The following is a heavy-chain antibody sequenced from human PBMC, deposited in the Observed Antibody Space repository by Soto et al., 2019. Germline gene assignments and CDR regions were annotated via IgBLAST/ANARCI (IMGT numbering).Heavy chain of an antibody. CDR2: IWYDGSNK. Sequence: GGSLRLSCAASGFTFSSYGMHWVRQAPGKGLEWVAVIWYDGSNKYYADSVKGRFTISRDNSKSTLYLQMNSLRAEDTALYYCAKGRSYYYYYGVDVWGQGTKVTVSS. V-gene: IGHV3-33*06. CDR3: AKGRSYYYYYGVDV. J-gene: IGHJ6*02. CDR1: GFTFSSYG.